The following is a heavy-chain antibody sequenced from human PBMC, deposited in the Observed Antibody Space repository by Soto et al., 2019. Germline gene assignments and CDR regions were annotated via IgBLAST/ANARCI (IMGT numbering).Heavy chain of an antibody. Sequence: QVQLVQSGAEVKKPGSSVKVSCKASGGTFSSYTISWVRQAPGQGREWLGRIIPMLGIANYAQKFQGRVTITADKSRSTAYMELSSRRTEGTALYYCARWPVDSVAGTKDAFDIGGQGTSVTVSS. CDR2: IIPMLGIA. J-gene: IGHJ3*02. CDR3: ARWPVDSVAGTKDAFDI. V-gene: IGHV1-69*02. D-gene: IGHD1-1*01. CDR1: GGTFSSYT.